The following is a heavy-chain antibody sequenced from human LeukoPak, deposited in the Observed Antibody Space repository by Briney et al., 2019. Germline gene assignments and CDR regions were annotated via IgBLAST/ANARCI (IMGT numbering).Heavy chain of an antibody. Sequence: ASMKVSCKASGYTFTNYDINWVRQDPGQGLEWMGWMNPNSDNAGYAQKFQGRVTMTRNPSISTAYMELSSLRSEDTAVYYCARNVRDTGAFDYWGQGTLVTVSS. J-gene: IGHJ4*02. CDR2: MNPNSDNA. CDR3: ARNVRDTGAFDY. D-gene: IGHD5-18*01. CDR1: GYTFTNYD. V-gene: IGHV1-8*02.